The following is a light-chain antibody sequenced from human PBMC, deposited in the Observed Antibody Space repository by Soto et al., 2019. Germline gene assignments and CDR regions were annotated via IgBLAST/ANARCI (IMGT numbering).Light chain of an antibody. Sequence: DIQMTQSPSTLSGSVGDRVTITCRASQTISSWLAWYQQKPGKAPKLLIYKASTLKSGDPSRFSGGGYGTEFPLTISSLQPDDFATYYCQHYNSYSEAFGQGTKVDLK. CDR1: QTISSW. CDR3: QHYNSYSEA. CDR2: KAS. J-gene: IGKJ1*01. V-gene: IGKV1-5*03.